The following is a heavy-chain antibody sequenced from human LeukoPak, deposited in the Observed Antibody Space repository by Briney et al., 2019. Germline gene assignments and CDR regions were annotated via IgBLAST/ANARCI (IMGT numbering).Heavy chain of an antibody. CDR1: GFTFSNYW. D-gene: IGHD2-8*02. CDR2: INTDGSTT. Sequence: GGSLRLSCAASGFTFSNYWMHWVRQAPGKGLVWVTRINTDGSTTSYADSVEGRFTISRDNAKNTLYLQMTSLRAEDTAVYYCARVSTGKYYFDSWGQGTLVTVSS. J-gene: IGHJ4*02. V-gene: IGHV3-74*01. CDR3: ARVSTGKYYFDS.